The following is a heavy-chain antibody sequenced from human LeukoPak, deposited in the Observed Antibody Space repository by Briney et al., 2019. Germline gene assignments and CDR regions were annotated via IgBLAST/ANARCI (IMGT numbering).Heavy chain of an antibody. V-gene: IGHV3-23*01. CDR3: AKLYGVLRYFDWLVPLDY. CDR2: ISGSGGST. Sequence: GGSLRLSCAASGFTFSNYAMSWVRQAPGKGLEWVSAISGSGGSTYYADSVKGRFTISRDNSKNTLYLQMNSLRAEDTAVYYCAKLYGVLRYFDWLVPLDYWGQGTLVTVSS. J-gene: IGHJ4*02. CDR1: GFTFSNYA. D-gene: IGHD3-9*01.